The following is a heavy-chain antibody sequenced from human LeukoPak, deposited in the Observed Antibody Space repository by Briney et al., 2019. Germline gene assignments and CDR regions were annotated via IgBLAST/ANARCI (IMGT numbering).Heavy chain of an antibody. D-gene: IGHD3-10*01. CDR2: ISAYNGNT. CDR3: ARVEWFGELPLLDY. V-gene: IGHV1-18*01. Sequence: ASVKVSCKASGYTFTSYGISWVRQAPGQGLEWMGWISAYNGNTNYAQKLQGRVTMTTDTSTSTAYMELRSLRSDDTAVYHCARVEWFGELPLLDYWGQGTLVTVSS. J-gene: IGHJ4*02. CDR1: GYTFTSYG.